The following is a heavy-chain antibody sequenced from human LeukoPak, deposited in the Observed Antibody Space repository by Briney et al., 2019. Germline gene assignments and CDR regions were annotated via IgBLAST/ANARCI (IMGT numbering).Heavy chain of an antibody. D-gene: IGHD3-16*01. CDR3: AKARRSGGVSQFDS. CDR1: GFTFDDYT. V-gene: IGHV3-23*01. J-gene: IGHJ4*02. Sequence: GGSLRLSCAASGFTFDDYTMHWVRQAPGKGLEWVSGISGSGGSTYYGDSVKGRFTISRDNSQSTLYLQMNSLRAEDTAVYYCAKARRSGGVSQFDSWGQGTLVTVSS. CDR2: ISGSGGST.